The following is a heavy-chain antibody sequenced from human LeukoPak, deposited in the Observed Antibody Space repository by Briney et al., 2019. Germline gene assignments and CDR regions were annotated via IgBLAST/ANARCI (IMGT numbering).Heavy chain of an antibody. V-gene: IGHV1-8*03. D-gene: IGHD3-3*01. J-gene: IGHJ4*02. CDR3: ARANSIWDY. CDR2: MNPNSGHA. CDR1: GYTFTTFD. Sequence: ASVKVSCKASGYTFTTFDINWVRQATGQGLEWMGWMNPNSGHAGYAQKFQGRATITRNTSISTAYMELSSLRSDDTAVYYCARANSIWDYWGQGTLVTVSS.